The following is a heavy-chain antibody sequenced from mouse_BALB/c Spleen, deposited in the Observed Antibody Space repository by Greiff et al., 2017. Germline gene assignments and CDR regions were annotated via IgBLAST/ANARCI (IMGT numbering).Heavy chain of an antibody. V-gene: IGHV5-6*02. CDR2: ISSGGSYT. D-gene: IGHD2-3*01. CDR3: ARHGDMRPYYFDY. Sequence: DVKLVESGGDLVKPGGSLKLSCAASGFTFSSYGMSWVRQTPDKRLEWVATISSGGSYTYYPDSVKGRFTISRDNAKNTLYLQMSSLKSEDTAMYYCARHGDMRPYYFDYWGQGTTRTVSS. CDR1: GFTFSSYG. J-gene: IGHJ2*01.